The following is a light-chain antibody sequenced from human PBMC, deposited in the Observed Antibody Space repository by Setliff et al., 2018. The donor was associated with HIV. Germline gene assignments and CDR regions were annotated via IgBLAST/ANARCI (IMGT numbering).Light chain of an antibody. J-gene: IGLJ3*02. V-gene: IGLV4-69*02. CDR2: VNADGSH. CDR3: QTWGSGVRV. CDR1: SGHNDYA. Sequence: QPVLTQSPSASASPGAAVKVTCTLSSGHNDYAIAWHQQQPDKCPRFLMKVNADGSHNKADGISDRFSASSSGSQRYLTIARLQFEDEGDYYCQTWGSGVRVFGGGTKVTVL.